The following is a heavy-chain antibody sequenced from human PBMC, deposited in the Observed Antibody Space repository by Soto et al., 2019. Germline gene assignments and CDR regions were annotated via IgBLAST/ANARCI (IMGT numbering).Heavy chain of an antibody. CDR3: ARSGAVAGTNYFDY. Sequence: PGGSLRLSCAASGFTFSSYGMHWVLQAPGKGLEWVAVIWYDGSNKYYADSVKGRFTISRDNSKNTLYLQMNSLRAEDTAVYYCARSGAVAGTNYFDYWGQGTLVTVSS. CDR1: GFTFSSYG. D-gene: IGHD6-19*01. V-gene: IGHV3-33*01. CDR2: IWYDGSNK. J-gene: IGHJ4*02.